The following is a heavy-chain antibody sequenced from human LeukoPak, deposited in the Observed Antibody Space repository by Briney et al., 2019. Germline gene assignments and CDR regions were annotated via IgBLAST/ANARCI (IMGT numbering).Heavy chain of an antibody. CDR2: ISGSGSST. Sequence: GGSLRLSCAASGFSFSNYATSWVRQAPGKGLDWVSGISGSGSSTSYADSVKGRFSISRDNSKNTLCLQMNSLRGDDTAVYYCTRDRCSLNRCLYVMDVWGQGTTVTVAS. D-gene: IGHD2-15*01. J-gene: IGHJ6*02. CDR1: GFSFSNYA. CDR3: TRDRCSLNRCLYVMDV. V-gene: IGHV3-23*01.